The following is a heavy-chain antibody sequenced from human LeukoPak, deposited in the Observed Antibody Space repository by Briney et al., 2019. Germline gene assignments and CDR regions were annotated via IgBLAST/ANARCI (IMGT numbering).Heavy chain of an antibody. Sequence: GASVKVSCKASGYTFTGYYMHWVRQAPGQGLEWMGWISPNSGGTNYAQKFQGRVTMTRDTSISTAYMELSRLRSDDTAVYYCARETLMCSGGSCYSIDYWGQGTLVTVSS. D-gene: IGHD2-15*01. J-gene: IGHJ4*02. CDR2: ISPNSGGT. CDR3: ARETLMCSGGSCYSIDY. CDR1: GYTFTGYY. V-gene: IGHV1-2*02.